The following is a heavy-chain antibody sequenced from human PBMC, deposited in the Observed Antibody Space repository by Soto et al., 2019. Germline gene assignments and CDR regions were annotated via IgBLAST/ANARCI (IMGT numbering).Heavy chain of an antibody. J-gene: IGHJ4*02. CDR1: GSTFPATT. V-gene: IGHV1-58*01. CDR2: IIVGGGDT. D-gene: IGHD3-22*01. Sequence: SVKVSCKASGSTFPATTVHWVRQTRGQHLEWMGWIIVGGGDTNYAHKFQDRVTITRDMSTRTVFMELSGLRSEDTAVYFCAAISSGYYRSFDFWGQGTLVTVSS. CDR3: AAISSGYYRSFDF.